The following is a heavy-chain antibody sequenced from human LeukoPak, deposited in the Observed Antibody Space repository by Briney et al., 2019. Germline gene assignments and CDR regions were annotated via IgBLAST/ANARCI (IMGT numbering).Heavy chain of an antibody. D-gene: IGHD3-22*01. J-gene: IGHJ4*02. CDR1: GDSINSLDL. Sequence: PSETLSLTCTVSGDSINSLDLWSWVRQPPGKGLEWIGEMYLSGTTHSNPSVKSRVTISIDKSKNQFFLNLSSVTAADTAVYYCAGLVGRYSSGLYYYYFNYWGQGTLVTVSS. V-gene: IGHV4-4*02. CDR3: AGLVGRYSSGLYYYYFNY. CDR2: MYLSGTT.